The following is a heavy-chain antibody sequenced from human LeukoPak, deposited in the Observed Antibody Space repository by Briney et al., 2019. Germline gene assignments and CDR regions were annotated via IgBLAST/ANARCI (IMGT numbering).Heavy chain of an antibody. CDR1: GASISSYY. V-gene: IGHV4-59*01. J-gene: IGHJ4*02. Sequence: PSETLSLTCTVSGASISSYYWSWIRQPPGKGLEWIGYIYYSGSTNYNPSLKSRVTISVDTSKNQFSLKLSSVTAADTAVYYCARVGLVRYFDYWGQGTLVTVSS. CDR3: ARVGLVRYFDY. CDR2: IYYSGST. D-gene: IGHD2-2*01.